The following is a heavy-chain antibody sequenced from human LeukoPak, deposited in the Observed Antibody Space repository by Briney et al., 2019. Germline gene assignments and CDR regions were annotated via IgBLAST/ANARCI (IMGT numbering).Heavy chain of an antibody. J-gene: IGHJ4*02. CDR1: GFIFSTYA. CDR2: ISYDGSFK. D-gene: IGHD3-16*02. CDR3: AKGLRLDLGELSTFDY. Sequence: GRSLRLFCAASGFIFSTYAMHWVRQSPDKGLEWVASISYDGSFKYYVDSVKGRFTISRDNSKNTLYLQMNSLRPEDTAVYYCAKGLRLDLGELSTFDYWGQGTLVTVSS. V-gene: IGHV3-30*18.